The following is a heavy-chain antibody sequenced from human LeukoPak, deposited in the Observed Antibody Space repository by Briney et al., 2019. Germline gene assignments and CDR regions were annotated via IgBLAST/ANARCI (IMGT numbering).Heavy chain of an antibody. Sequence: GGSLRLSCAASGFTFSSYGMTWVRQAPGKGLEWVSAISGSDGSTYYADSVKGRFTISRDNSKNTLYLQMNSLRAEDTAVYYCAKDHAGGFDYWGQGTLVTVSS. V-gene: IGHV3-23*01. CDR1: GFTFSSYG. J-gene: IGHJ4*02. D-gene: IGHD3-16*01. CDR2: ISGSDGST. CDR3: AKDHAGGFDY.